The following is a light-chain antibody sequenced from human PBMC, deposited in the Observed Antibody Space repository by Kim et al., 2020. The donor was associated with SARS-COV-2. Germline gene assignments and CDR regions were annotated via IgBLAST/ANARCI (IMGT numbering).Light chain of an antibody. CDR3: LQHNRYPQT. V-gene: IGKV1-17*01. J-gene: IGKJ1*01. CDR1: QGIRND. Sequence: DIQMTQSPSSLSASVGDRVTITCRASQGIRNDVDWYQQKPGKAPKRLIYVASTLESGVPSRFSGSGSGTEFTLTISSLQPEDFATYYCLQHNRYPQTFGQGTKVDIK. CDR2: VAS.